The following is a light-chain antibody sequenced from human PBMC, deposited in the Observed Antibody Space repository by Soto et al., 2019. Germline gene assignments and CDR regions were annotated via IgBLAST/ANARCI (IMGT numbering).Light chain of an antibody. Sequence: QSALTQPPSASGSPGQSVAISCTGTSSDVGGYNYVSWYQQHPGKAPKLMIYEVNKRPSGVSHRFSGSRSGNTASLTISGLQAEDEADYHCSSYTSRTTPVFGGGTKVTVL. CDR1: SSDVGGYNY. J-gene: IGLJ2*01. CDR3: SSYTSRTTPV. V-gene: IGLV2-14*01. CDR2: EVN.